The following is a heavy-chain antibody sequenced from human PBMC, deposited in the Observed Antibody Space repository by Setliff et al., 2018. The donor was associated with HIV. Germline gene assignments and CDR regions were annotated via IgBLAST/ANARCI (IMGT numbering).Heavy chain of an antibody. CDR3: ARQGAEWGSGYYSQFDY. CDR2: IWYDGSNK. J-gene: IGHJ4*01. CDR1: GFTFSSYG. Sequence: PGGSLRLSCAASGFTFSSYGMHWVRQAPGKGLEWVAVIWYDGSNKYYADSVKGRFTVSRDNAKSSMHLQMNSLRAEDTAIYYCARQGAEWGSGYYSQFDYWGQGEMVTVSS. V-gene: IGHV3-33*03. D-gene: IGHD3-3*01.